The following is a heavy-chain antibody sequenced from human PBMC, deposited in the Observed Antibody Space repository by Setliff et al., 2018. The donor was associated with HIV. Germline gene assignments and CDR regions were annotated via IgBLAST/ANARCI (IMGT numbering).Heavy chain of an antibody. D-gene: IGHD3-10*01. CDR1: GGTSNKYA. Sequence: SVMVSCKASGGTSNKYAINWVRQAPGQGLEWMGQFIPVLDITNYAQKFQGRVTITADASSSTMYMELSGLRSGDTAVYYCAGPRGDEAFDIWGQGTMVTVSS. CDR3: AGPRGDEAFDI. V-gene: IGHV1-69*10. J-gene: IGHJ3*02. CDR2: FIPVLDIT.